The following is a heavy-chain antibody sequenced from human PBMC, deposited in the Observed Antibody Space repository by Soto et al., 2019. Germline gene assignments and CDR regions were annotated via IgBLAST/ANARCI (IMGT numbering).Heavy chain of an antibody. V-gene: IGHV3-7*01. CDR2: INPDGSET. J-gene: IGHJ5*01. D-gene: IGHD3-3*01. CDR1: EFSFSNLW. Sequence: GGSLRHSCVASEFSFSNLWMTWVRQASGKGLEFLATINPDGSETYYVESVKGRFTISRDNAKNSVSLHMNSLGVEDTGLYYCTTDLNWSGTWGQGTMVTGSS. CDR3: TTDLNWSGT.